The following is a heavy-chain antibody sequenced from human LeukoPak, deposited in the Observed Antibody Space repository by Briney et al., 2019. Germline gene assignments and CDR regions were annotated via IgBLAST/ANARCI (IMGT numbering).Heavy chain of an antibody. CDR1: GGTFSSYA. Sequence: SVKVSCKASGGTFSSYAISWVRQAPGQGLEWMGGIIPIFGTANYAQKFQGRVTITADESTSTAYMELSSLRSEDTAVYYCARGKAVRQSDAFDIWGQGTIVTVSS. J-gene: IGHJ3*02. V-gene: IGHV1-69*13. D-gene: IGHD6-6*01. CDR3: ARGKAVRQSDAFDI. CDR2: IIPIFGTA.